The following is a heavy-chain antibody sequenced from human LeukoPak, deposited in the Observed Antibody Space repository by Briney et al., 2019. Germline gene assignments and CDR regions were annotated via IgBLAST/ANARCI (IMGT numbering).Heavy chain of an antibody. D-gene: IGHD3-9*01. CDR3: ARGHARYFDWLLFGGWFDP. CDR2: INPSITA. V-gene: IGHV4-34*01. CDR1: GGSFSSYY. J-gene: IGHJ5*02. Sequence: SETLSLTCAVYGGSFSSYYWSWIRQPPGKGLEWIGEINPSITANYNPSLKSRVTISIDTSKNQFSLNLSSVTAADTAVYYCARGHARYFDWLLFGGWFDPWGQGTLVTVSS.